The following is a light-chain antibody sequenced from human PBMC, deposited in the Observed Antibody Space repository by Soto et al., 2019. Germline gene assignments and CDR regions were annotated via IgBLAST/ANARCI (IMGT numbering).Light chain of an antibody. V-gene: IGKV3-20*01. CDR1: QSVSTTY. CDR3: HQYGSSPFT. J-gene: IGKJ4*01. Sequence: EIVLTQSPGTLSLSPGERATLSCRASQSVSTTYLGWYQQRPGQAPRLLIYGASSRATGIPDRFSGSGSGTELTITISRLEPEDFEVYYCHQYGSSPFTFGGGTKVDIK. CDR2: GAS.